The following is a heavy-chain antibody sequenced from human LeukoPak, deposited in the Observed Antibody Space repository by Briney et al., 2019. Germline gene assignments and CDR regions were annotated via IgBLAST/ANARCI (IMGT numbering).Heavy chain of an antibody. V-gene: IGHV3-23*01. D-gene: IGHD6-19*01. CDR3: AKHHSSGWYPFDS. CDR1: GFTFSSYA. Sequence: GGSLRLSCAASGFTFSSYAMSWVRQAPGKGLEWVSAISGSGGSTYYADSVKGRFTISRDNSKNTLYLQMNSLRAEDTAVYYWAKHHSSGWYPFDSWGQGTLVTVSS. CDR2: ISGSGGST. J-gene: IGHJ4*02.